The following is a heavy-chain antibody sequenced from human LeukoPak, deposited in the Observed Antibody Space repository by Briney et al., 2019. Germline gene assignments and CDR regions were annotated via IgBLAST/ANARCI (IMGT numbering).Heavy chain of an antibody. CDR1: GISISSHY. D-gene: IGHD2-2*01. Sequence: SETLSLTCSVSGISISSHYWSWIRQPAGKGLEWIGRLYTSGGTNYNPSLKSRVTMSVDTSKNQFSLKLSSVTAADTAVYYCARDLSRYCSSTSCSFDPWGQGTLVTVSS. CDR3: ARDLSRYCSSTSCSFDP. J-gene: IGHJ5*02. V-gene: IGHV4-4*07. CDR2: LYTSGGT.